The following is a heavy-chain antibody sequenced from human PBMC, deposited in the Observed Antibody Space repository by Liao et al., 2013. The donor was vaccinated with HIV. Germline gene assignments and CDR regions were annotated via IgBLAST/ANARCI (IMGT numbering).Heavy chain of an antibody. V-gene: IGHV4-4*07. CDR1: GGSIGMYY. CDR2: IYRSGIT. CDR3: ARVPPXITFGGVIPYYFDY. D-gene: IGHD3-16*02. J-gene: IGHJ4*02. Sequence: QVQLQESGPGLVKTSETLSLTCTVSGGSIGMYYWSWIRQPAGKGLEWIGRIYRSGITNYNPSLKSRVTVSVDTSKKQFSLKLSSVTAADTAVYYCARVPPXITFGGVIPYYFDYWGQGTLVTVSS.